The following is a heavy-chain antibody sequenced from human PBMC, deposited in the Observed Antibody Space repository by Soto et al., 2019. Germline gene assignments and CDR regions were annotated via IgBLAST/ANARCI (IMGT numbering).Heavy chain of an antibody. CDR3: ARHGVNMGATEQGGAYSFDS. Sequence: QLQLQESGPGLVKPSETLSLTCTVSGGSISSSSYYWGWIRQPPGKGLEWIGSIYYSGSTYYNPSPKGRFTISVNTPKTLFSLKLSSGTAADTVVFSWARHGVNMGATEQGGAYSFDSWGQGPLVPVSS. J-gene: IGHJ4*02. CDR2: IYYSGST. V-gene: IGHV4-39*01. D-gene: IGHD5-12*01. CDR1: GGSISSSSYY.